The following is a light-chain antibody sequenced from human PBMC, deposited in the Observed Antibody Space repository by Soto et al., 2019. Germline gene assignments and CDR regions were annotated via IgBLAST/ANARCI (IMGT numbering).Light chain of an antibody. CDR3: QQYGSSPRT. Sequence: EMVLTQSPGTLSLSPGERATLSCRASQSVSSSYLAWYQQKPGQAPRLLIYGASSRATGIPDRFSGSGSGTDFTLTINRLEPEDFAVYYCQQYGSSPRTFGQGTKVEIK. CDR2: GAS. CDR1: QSVSSSY. V-gene: IGKV3-20*01. J-gene: IGKJ1*01.